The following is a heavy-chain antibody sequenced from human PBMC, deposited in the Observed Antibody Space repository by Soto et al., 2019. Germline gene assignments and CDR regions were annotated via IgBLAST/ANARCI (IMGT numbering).Heavy chain of an antibody. D-gene: IGHD3-9*01. V-gene: IGHV4-59*01. Sequence: SETLSLTCTVSGVSIISYYWSWILQPPWKGLEWIGYIYYSGSTNYNPSLKSRVTISVDTSKNQFSLKLSSVTAADTAMYFCARDSHYDLLTGHLRLAYSSQGNIVTVSS. CDR1: GVSIISYY. CDR3: ARDSHYDLLTGHLRLAY. J-gene: IGHJ4*02. CDR2: IYYSGST.